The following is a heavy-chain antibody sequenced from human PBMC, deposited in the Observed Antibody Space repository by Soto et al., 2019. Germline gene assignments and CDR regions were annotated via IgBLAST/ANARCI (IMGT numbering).Heavy chain of an antibody. CDR1: GGTFSGYT. CDR2: IIPILGIA. D-gene: IGHD3-9*01. V-gene: IGHV1-69*04. Sequence: GASVKVSCKASGGTFSGYTISWVRQAPGQGLEWMGRIIPILGIANYAQKFQGRVTITADKSTSTAYMELSSLRSEDTAVYYCARESHYDILTGYYDPAATSPYEWWGQGTLVTVSS. J-gene: IGHJ4*02. CDR3: ARESHYDILTGYYDPAATSPYEW.